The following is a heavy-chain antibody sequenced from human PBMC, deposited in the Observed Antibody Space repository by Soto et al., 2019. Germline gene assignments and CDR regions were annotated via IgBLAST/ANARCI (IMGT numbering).Heavy chain of an antibody. D-gene: IGHD5-12*01. V-gene: IGHV3-48*03. CDR3: ARRGYSGYDWGWYFDF. J-gene: IGHJ4*02. CDR1: GFDFRIYE. CDR2: IGSTGSTI. Sequence: GSLRLSCEASGFDFRIYEMNWVRQAPGKGLEWLSYIGSTGSTIYYADSVKGRFTISRDDGKNSVYLQMNTLRAEDTAVYYCARRGYSGYDWGWYFDFWGQGTPVTVSS.